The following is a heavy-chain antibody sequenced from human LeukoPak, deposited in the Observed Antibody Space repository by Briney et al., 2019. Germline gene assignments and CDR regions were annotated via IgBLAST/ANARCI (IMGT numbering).Heavy chain of an antibody. J-gene: IGHJ4*02. CDR1: GGTFISYA. Sequence: SVKVSCKASGGTFISYAISWVRQAPGQGLEWMGGIIPIFGTANYAQKFQGRVTITADESTSTAYMELSSLRSEDTAVYYCAREGYYDSSGYNGYYFDYWGQGTLVTVSS. CDR2: IIPIFGTA. V-gene: IGHV1-69*13. D-gene: IGHD3-22*01. CDR3: AREGYYDSSGYNGYYFDY.